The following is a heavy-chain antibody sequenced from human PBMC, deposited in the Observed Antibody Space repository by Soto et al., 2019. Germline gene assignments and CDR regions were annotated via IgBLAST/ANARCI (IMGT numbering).Heavy chain of an antibody. CDR2: ISAYNGNT. CDR3: ATNQGYCSSTRCYWDYGMDV. J-gene: IGHJ6*02. V-gene: IGHV1-18*01. Sequence: ASVKVSCKASGYTFTSYGISWVRQAPGQGLEWMGWISAYNGNTNYAQKLQGRVTMTTDTSTSTAYMELRSLRSDDTAVYYCATNQGYCSSTRCYWDYGMDVWGQGTTVTVSS. D-gene: IGHD2-2*01. CDR1: GYTFTSYG.